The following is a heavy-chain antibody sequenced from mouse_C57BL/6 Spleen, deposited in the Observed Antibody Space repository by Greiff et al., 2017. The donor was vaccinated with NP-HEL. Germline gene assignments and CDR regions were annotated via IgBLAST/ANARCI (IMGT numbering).Heavy chain of an antibody. CDR1: GFSLTSYG. CDR3: AKIYGSSYVYAMDY. Sequence: QVQLQQSGPGLVQPSQSLSITCTVSGFSLTSYGVHWVRQPPGKGLEWLGVIWSGGSTDYNAAFISRLSISKDNSKSQVFFKMNSLQADDTAIYYCAKIYGSSYVYAMDYWGQGTSVTVSS. J-gene: IGHJ4*01. D-gene: IGHD1-1*01. CDR2: IWSGGST. V-gene: IGHV2-4*01.